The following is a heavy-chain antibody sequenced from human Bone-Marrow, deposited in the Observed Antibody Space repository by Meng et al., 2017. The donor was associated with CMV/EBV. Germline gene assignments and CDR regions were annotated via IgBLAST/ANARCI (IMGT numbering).Heavy chain of an antibody. V-gene: IGHV3-23*01. CDR3: AKDQEGDYFDY. CDR1: GFTFSSYS. Sequence: GGSLRLSCAASGFTFSSYSMNWVRQAPGKGLEWVSAISGSGGSTYYADSVKGRFTISRDNSKNTLYLQMNSLRAEDTAVYYCAKDQEGDYFDYWGQGTLVTVSS. J-gene: IGHJ4*02. CDR2: ISGSGGST.